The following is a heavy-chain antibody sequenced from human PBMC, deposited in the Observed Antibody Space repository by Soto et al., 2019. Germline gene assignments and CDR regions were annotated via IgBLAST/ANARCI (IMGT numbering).Heavy chain of an antibody. Sequence: APVQVSGKVSGYTLTELSMHLVRQAPGKGLEXMGXXXPEXGXTXXAXXXQGRVTITPDKSTSTAYMELSSLRSEDTAVYYCARVFLVPALGFDPGGQGTLVTV. J-gene: IGHJ5*02. V-gene: IGHV1-24*01. D-gene: IGHD2-2*01. CDR1: GYTLTELS. CDR2: XXPEXGXT. CDR3: ARVFLVPALGFDP.